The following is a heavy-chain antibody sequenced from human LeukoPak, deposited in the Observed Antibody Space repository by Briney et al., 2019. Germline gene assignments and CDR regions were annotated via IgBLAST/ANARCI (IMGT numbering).Heavy chain of an antibody. CDR2: MSGISGKT. Sequence: PGGSLRLSCAASGFNFSSNAMAWVRQAPGKGLEWVSAMSGISGKTYYADSLKGRLTISRDNSKNTLYLQMSSLRVDDTAVYYCAKWGCSGGHCYPFDYWGQGTLVTVSS. CDR1: GFNFSSNA. CDR3: AKWGCSGGHCYPFDY. D-gene: IGHD2-15*01. J-gene: IGHJ4*02. V-gene: IGHV3-23*01.